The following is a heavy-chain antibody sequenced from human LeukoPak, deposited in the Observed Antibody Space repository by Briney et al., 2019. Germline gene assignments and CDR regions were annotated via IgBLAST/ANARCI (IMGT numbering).Heavy chain of an antibody. CDR3: ARDSATYYYDSSGYLH. V-gene: IGHV3-48*03. J-gene: IGHJ4*02. Sequence: GGSLRLSCAASGFTFSSYEMNWVRQAPGKGLEWVSYISSSGSTIYYADSVKGRFTISRDNAKNSLYLQMNSLRAEDTAVYYCARDSATYYYDSSGYLHWGQGTLVTVSS. CDR1: GFTFSSYE. D-gene: IGHD3-22*01. CDR2: ISSSGSTI.